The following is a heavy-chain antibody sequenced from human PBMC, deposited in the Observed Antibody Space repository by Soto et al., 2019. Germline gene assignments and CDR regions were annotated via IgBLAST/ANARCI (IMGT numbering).Heavy chain of an antibody. CDR1: GFTFSSYA. V-gene: IGHV3-23*01. CDR2: ISGSGGST. J-gene: IGHJ4*02. D-gene: IGHD6-13*01. CDR3: AKAQGGSSWYGGGFDY. Sequence: EVQLLESGGGLVQPGGSLRLSCAASGFTFSSYAMSWVRQAPGKGLEWVSAISGSGGSTYYADSVKGRFTISRDNSKNTRYLQMNSRRAGDTAVYYCAKAQGGSSWYGGGFDYWGQGTLVTVSS.